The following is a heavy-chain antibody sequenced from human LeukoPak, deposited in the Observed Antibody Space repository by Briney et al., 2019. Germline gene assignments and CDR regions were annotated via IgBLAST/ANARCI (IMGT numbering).Heavy chain of an antibody. V-gene: IGHV3-15*01. CDR3: TTLWAMVRGVQA. D-gene: IGHD3-10*01. J-gene: IGHJ5*02. CDR1: GFTFSNAW. CDR2: IKSKTDGGTT. Sequence: GGSLRLSCAASGFTFSNAWMSWVRQAPGKGLEWVGRIKSKTDGGTTDYAAPVKGRFTISRDDSKNTLYLQMNSLKTEDTAVYYCTTLWAMVRGVQAWGQGTLVTVSS.